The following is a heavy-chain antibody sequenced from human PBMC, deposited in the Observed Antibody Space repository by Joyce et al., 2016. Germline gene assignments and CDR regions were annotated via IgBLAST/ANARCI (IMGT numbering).Heavy chain of an antibody. CDR1: GGSISSHY. J-gene: IGHJ4*02. Sequence: QVQLQESGPGLVKPSETLSLTCTVSGGSISSHYWSWIRQSPGKGLEWIVYIHYSGSTTYHPSLKSRVTMSVDTSKNQFSLRLNSVTAADTAVYYCARRFGLSHFDYWGQGTLVTVSS. D-gene: IGHD3-16*01. CDR2: IHYSGST. CDR3: ARRFGLSHFDY. V-gene: IGHV4-59*11.